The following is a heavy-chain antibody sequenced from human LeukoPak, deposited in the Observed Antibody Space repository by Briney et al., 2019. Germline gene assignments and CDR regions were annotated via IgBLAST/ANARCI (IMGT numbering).Heavy chain of an antibody. CDR3: ARAWYYDILTGPDFQH. D-gene: IGHD3-9*01. CDR1: GFTFSNAW. Sequence: GGSLRLSCAASGFTFSNAWMSWVRQAPGKGLEWVANIKQDGSEKYYVDSVKGRFTISRDNAKNSLYLQMNSLRAEDTAVYYCARAWYYDILTGPDFQHWGQGTLVTVSS. V-gene: IGHV3-7*01. CDR2: IKQDGSEK. J-gene: IGHJ1*01.